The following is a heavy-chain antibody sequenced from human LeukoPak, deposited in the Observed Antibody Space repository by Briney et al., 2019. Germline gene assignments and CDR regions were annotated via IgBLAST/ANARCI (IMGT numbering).Heavy chain of an antibody. CDR3: ARGLSGYDFGFDY. V-gene: IGHV4-34*01. CDR2: INHSGST. D-gene: IGHD5-12*01. CDR1: GGSFSGYY. J-gene: IGHJ4*02. Sequence: PSETLSLTCAVYGGSFSGYYWSWIRQPPGKGLEWIGEINHSGSTNYNPSLKSRVTISVDTSKNQFSLKLSSVTAADTAVYYCARGLSGYDFGFDYRGQGTLVTVSS.